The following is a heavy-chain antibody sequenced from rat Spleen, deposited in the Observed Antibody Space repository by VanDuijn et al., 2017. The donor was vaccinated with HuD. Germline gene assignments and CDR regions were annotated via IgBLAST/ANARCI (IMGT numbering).Heavy chain of an antibody. CDR2: IRYNGNT. CDR1: GYSITSNY. D-gene: IGHD4-3*01. CDR3: ARYIGNNSGFAY. V-gene: IGHV3-1*01. Sequence: EVQLQESGPGLVKPSQSLSLTCSVTGYSITSNYWGWIRKFPGNKMEWIGHIRYNGNTSYNPSLKSRISITRDTSKNQFFLHLNSVTTEDTATYYCARYIGNNSGFAYWG. J-gene: IGHJ3*01.